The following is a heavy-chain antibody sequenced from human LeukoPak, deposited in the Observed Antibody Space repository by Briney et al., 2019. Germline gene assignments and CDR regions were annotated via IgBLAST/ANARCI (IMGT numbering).Heavy chain of an antibody. CDR2: IDPSDSYT. CDR1: GYSFTSYW. J-gene: IGHJ3*02. CDR3: ARPRNYGDAFDI. D-gene: IGHD4-11*01. Sequence: GESLKISGKGSGYSFTSYWISWVRQMPGKGLECMGRIDPSDSYTNYSPSFQGHVTISADKSISTAYLQWSSLMASDTAMYYCARPRNYGDAFDIWGQGTMVTVSS. V-gene: IGHV5-10-1*01.